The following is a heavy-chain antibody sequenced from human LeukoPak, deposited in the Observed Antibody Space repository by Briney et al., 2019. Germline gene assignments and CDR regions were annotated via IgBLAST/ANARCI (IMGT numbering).Heavy chain of an antibody. J-gene: IGHJ4*02. CDR1: GFTFSSYW. V-gene: IGHV3-7*01. CDR2: IKQDGSEK. D-gene: IGHD5-12*01. Sequence: GGSLRLSCAASGFTFSSYWMSWVRQAPGKGLEWVANIKQDGSEKYYVDSVKGRFTISRDNAKNSLYLQMNSLRAEDTAVYYCARVAGYSDYEPGYFEDWGQGTLVTVSS. CDR3: ARVAGYSDYEPGYFED.